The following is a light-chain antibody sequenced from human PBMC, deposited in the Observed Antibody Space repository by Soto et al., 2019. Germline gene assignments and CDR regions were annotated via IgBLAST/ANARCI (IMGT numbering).Light chain of an antibody. CDR2: GAS. CDR3: HQYNMWPPLI. V-gene: IGKV3-15*01. CDR1: QSVSSN. J-gene: IGKJ4*01. Sequence: EIVMTQSPATLSVSRRETATLSCRASQSVSSNLAWYQQKPGQAPRLLIYGASTRATGIPARFSGSGSGTVFSLTISGLQSEDFAVYYCHQYNMWPPLIFGGGTKVEIK.